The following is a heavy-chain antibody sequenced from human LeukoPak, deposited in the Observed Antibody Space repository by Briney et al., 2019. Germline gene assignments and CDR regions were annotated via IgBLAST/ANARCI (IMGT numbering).Heavy chain of an antibody. D-gene: IGHD4-17*01. V-gene: IGHV4-34*01. CDR1: GGSFSGYY. J-gene: IGHJ6*03. CDR3: ARIAAVTTGNYYCYYMDV. Sequence: SETLSLTCAVYGGSFSGYYWSWIRQPPGKGLEWIGEINHSGGTNYNPSLKSRVTISVDTSKNQFSLKLSSVTAADTAVYYCARIAAVTTGNYYCYYMDVWGKGTTVTVSS. CDR2: INHSGGT.